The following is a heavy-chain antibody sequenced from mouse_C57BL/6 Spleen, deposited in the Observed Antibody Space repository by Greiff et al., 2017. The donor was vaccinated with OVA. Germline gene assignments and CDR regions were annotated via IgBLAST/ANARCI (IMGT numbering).Heavy chain of an antibody. V-gene: IGHV3-6*01. D-gene: IGHD4-1*02. CDR3: ASNSVYFDY. Sequence: EVKLVESGPGLVKPSQSLSLTCSVTGYSITSGYYWNWIRQFPGNKLEWMGYISYDGSNNYNPSLKNRISITRDTSKNQFFLKLNSVTTEDTATYYCASNSVYFDYWGQGTTLTVSS. CDR2: ISYDGSN. J-gene: IGHJ2*01. CDR1: GYSITSGYY.